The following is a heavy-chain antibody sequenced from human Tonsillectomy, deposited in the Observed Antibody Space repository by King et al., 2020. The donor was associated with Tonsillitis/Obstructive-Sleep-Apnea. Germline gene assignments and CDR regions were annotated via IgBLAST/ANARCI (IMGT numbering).Heavy chain of an antibody. CDR3: ARLLLVTSIQGDAFDI. CDR2: IDHSGST. V-gene: IGHV4-34*01. CDR1: GGSFSGYY. Sequence: VQLQQWGAGLLKPSETLSLTCAVYGGSFSGYYWSWIRQTPGKGLEWIGEIDHSGSTNYNPSLKSPVTISLDTSKNQFSLKLGSVTAADTAVYYCARLLLVTSIQGDAFDIWGQGTMVTVSS. J-gene: IGHJ3*02. D-gene: IGHD3-9*01.